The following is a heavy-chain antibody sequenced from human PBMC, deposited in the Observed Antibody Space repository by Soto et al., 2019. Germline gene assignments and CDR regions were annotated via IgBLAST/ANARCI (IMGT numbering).Heavy chain of an antibody. CDR1: GGSISSYY. J-gene: IGHJ5*02. CDR2: IYTSGST. Sequence: QVQLQESGPGLVKPSETLSLTCTVSGGSISSYYWSWIRQHAGKGLEWIGRIYTSGSTNYNPSLKRRFTMSVHTAKSQLSLKLSSVPAADTAVYYCAREPDIVVVPAASWGNWFDPWGQGTLVTVSS. V-gene: IGHV4-4*07. CDR3: AREPDIVVVPAASWGNWFDP. D-gene: IGHD2-2*01.